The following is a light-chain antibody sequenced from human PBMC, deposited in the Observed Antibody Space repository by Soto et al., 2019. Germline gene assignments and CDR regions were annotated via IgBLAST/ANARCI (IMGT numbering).Light chain of an antibody. CDR3: QQASTFPQIT. Sequence: DIQMTQSPSSVSASVGDTVTITCRASQNITRWLAWYRHKPGEAPEILIYTASTLQGGAPSRFTGSGFGTDFSLTITNLQPEDFGTYYCQQASTFPQITFGQGTRVDVK. J-gene: IGKJ5*01. CDR1: QNITRW. V-gene: IGKV1-12*01. CDR2: TAS.